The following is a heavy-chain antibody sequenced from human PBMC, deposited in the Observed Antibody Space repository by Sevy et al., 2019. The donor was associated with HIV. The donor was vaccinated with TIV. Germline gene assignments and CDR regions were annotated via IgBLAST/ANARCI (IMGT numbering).Heavy chain of an antibody. V-gene: IGHV3-23*01. CDR3: AKDRVSGTYYTGDFDY. CDR1: GFTFSTYA. CDR2: ISFIGGST. J-gene: IGHJ4*02. Sequence: GESLKISCAASGFTFSTYAMTWVRQAPGKGLEWVSVISFIGGSTYYADSVKGRFTISRDNSKNTLYLQMISLRAEDTAVYYCAKDRVSGTYYTGDFDYWGQGTLVTVSS. D-gene: IGHD3-10*01.